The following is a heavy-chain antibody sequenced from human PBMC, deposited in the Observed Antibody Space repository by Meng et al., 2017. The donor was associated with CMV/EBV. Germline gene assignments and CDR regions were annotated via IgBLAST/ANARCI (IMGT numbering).Heavy chain of an antibody. D-gene: IGHD2-2*01. J-gene: IGHJ4*02. CDR3: ASPPYQLPPG. CDR1: GFTFSSYE. V-gene: IGHV3-48*03. Sequence: GGSLRLSCAASGFTFSSYEMNWVRQAPGKGLEWVSYISSSGSTIYYADSMKGRFTISRDNAKNSLYLQMNSLRAEDTAVYYCASPPYQLPPGWGQGTLVTVSS. CDR2: ISSSGSTI.